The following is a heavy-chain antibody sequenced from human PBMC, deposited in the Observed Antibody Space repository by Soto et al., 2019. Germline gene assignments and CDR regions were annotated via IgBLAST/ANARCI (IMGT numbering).Heavy chain of an antibody. CDR3: AAPERRSKRPFDY. J-gene: IGHJ4*02. V-gene: IGHV3-23*01. Sequence: GGSLRLSCAASGFTFSSYAMSWVRQAPGKGLEWVSAISGSGGSTYYADSVKGRFTISRDNSKNTLYLQMNSLRAEDTAVYYCAAPERRSKRPFDYWGQGTLVTVSS. CDR2: ISGSGGST. D-gene: IGHD1-26*01. CDR1: GFTFSSYA.